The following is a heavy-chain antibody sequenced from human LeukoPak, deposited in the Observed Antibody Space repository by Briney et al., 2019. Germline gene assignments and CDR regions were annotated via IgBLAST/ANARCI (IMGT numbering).Heavy chain of an antibody. J-gene: IGHJ4*02. D-gene: IGHD3-10*01. Sequence: PSETLSLTCAVSGGSISSYYWSWIRQPPGKGLEWIGYIYYSGSTNYNPSLKSRVTISVDTSKNQFSLKLSSVTAADTAVYYCARDPLWFGELALDSWGQGTLVTVSS. CDR1: GGSISSYY. CDR3: ARDPLWFGELALDS. V-gene: IGHV4-59*01. CDR2: IYYSGST.